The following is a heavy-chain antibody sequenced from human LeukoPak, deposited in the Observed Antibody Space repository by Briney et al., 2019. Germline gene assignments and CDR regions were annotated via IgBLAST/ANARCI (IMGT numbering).Heavy chain of an antibody. V-gene: IGHV3-48*03. CDR3: ARDLILADSGGSSAHDF. D-gene: IGHD2-15*01. Sequence: GGSLRLSCAASGFTFSSYEMNWVRQAPGKGLEWVSYISSSGSTIYYADSVKDRFTISRDNAKNSLYLQMNSLRAEDTAVYYCARDLILADSGGSSAHDFWGQGTLVTVSS. J-gene: IGHJ4*02. CDR2: ISSSGSTI. CDR1: GFTFSSYE.